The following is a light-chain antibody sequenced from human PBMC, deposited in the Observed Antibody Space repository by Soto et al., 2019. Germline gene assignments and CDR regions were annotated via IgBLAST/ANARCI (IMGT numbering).Light chain of an antibody. CDR2: KVS. CDR3: MQGKQSRRT. CDR1: QSLLYSDGNTY. Sequence: DVLMTQYPLSLPVTLGQPASISCTSSQSLLYSDGNTYLNWFQLRPGQSPRRLIYKVSKRDSGVPERFSGSGSGTDFTLKISRVEAEDVGVYYCMQGKQSRRTFGHGNKVDI. V-gene: IGKV2-30*01. J-gene: IGKJ1*01.